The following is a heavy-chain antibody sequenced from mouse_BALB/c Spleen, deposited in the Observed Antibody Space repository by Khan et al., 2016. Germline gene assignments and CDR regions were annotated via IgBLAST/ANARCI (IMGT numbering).Heavy chain of an antibody. J-gene: IGHJ3*01. CDR1: GFSFTSYG. CDR2: IWGDGST. CDR3: DETVPWFDY. V-gene: IGHV2-3*01. Sequence: QVQLKESGPGLVAPSQTLSITCTASGFSFTSYGVSWVRQPPGKGLEWMGVIWGDGSTNYYSPLIYRLSISKDDSKSQVILKLYSLSTDDTATYYCDETVPWFDYWGQGTLVTVSA.